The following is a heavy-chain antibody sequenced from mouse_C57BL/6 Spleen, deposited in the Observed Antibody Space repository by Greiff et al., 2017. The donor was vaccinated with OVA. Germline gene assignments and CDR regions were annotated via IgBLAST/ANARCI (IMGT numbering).Heavy chain of an antibody. CDR3: ARRVSYVDY. D-gene: IGHD2-1*01. J-gene: IGHJ2*01. CDR1: GYAFTNYL. Sequence: QVQLQQSGAELVRPGTSVKVSCKASGYAFTNYLIEWVKQRPGQGLEWIGVINPGSGGTNYNEKFKGKATLTADQSSRTAYMQLSSLTAGDAAVCFCARRVSYVDYWGQGTTLTVSS. V-gene: IGHV1-54*01. CDR2: INPGSGGT.